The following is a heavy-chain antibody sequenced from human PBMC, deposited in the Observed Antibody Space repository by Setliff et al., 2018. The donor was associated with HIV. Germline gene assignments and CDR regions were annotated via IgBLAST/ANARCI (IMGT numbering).Heavy chain of an antibody. D-gene: IGHD4-17*01. CDR2: ISAYNSNT. V-gene: IGHV1-18*01. J-gene: IGHJ4*02. CDR1: GYTFTSYG. CDR3: ARTDYGGNSGGNYFDY. Sequence: ASVKVSCKASGYTFTSYGISWVRQAPGQGLEWMGWISAYNSNTNYAQKLQGRVTMTTDTATSTAYMEVRSLRSDDTAVYYCARTDYGGNSGGNYFDYWGQGSLVTAPQ.